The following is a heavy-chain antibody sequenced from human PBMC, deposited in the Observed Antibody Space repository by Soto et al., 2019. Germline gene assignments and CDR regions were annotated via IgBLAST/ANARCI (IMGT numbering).Heavy chain of an antibody. Sequence: SETLSLTCAVYGGSFSGYYWTWIRQPPGTGLEWIGEINHSGSTNYNPSLKSRVTISVDKSKNQFSLKLSSVTAADTAVYYCASQRIAAAGTDDYWGQGTLVTVSS. D-gene: IGHD6-13*01. CDR3: ASQRIAAAGTDDY. J-gene: IGHJ4*02. V-gene: IGHV4-34*01. CDR1: GGSFSGYY. CDR2: INHSGST.